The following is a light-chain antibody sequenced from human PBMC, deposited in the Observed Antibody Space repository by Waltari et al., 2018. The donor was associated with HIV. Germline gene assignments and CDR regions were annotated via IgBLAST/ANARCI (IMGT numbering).Light chain of an antibody. Sequence: QSVLPQPPSASETPGQRVTIACFGSNSNIGSNFVYWYQQLPGTAPTFLIYRNNERPSGVPERFSGSKSGTSASLVISGLRSEDEADYYCSAWDDTLGGYVFGTGTKVTVL. J-gene: IGLJ1*01. CDR3: SAWDDTLGGYV. V-gene: IGLV1-47*01. CDR2: RNN. CDR1: NSNIGSNF.